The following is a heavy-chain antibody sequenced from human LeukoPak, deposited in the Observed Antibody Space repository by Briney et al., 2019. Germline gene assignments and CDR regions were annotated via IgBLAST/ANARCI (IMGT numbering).Heavy chain of an antibody. Sequence: ASVKVSCKASGYTFTAYYMHWVRQAPGQGLEWMGRINPNTGDTNYAQKFQGRVTMTRDTSISTAYMELSRLRSDDTAVYYCARGGRWLQFTGYWGQGTLVTVSS. D-gene: IGHD5-24*01. CDR2: INPNTGDT. V-gene: IGHV1-2*06. CDR3: ARGGRWLQFTGY. J-gene: IGHJ4*02. CDR1: GYTFTAYY.